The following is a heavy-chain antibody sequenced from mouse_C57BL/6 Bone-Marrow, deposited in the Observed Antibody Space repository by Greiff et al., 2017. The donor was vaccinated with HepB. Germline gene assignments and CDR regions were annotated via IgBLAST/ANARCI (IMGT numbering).Heavy chain of an antibody. Sequence: EVNLVESGEGLVKPGGSLKLSCAASGFTFSSYAMSWVRQTPEKRLEWVAYISSGGDYIYYADTVKGRFTISRDNARNTLYLQMSSLKSEDTAMYYCTANLLWGFAYWGQGTLVTVSA. J-gene: IGHJ3*01. CDR3: TANLLWGFAY. D-gene: IGHD2-10*01. CDR1: GFTFSSYA. V-gene: IGHV5-9-1*02. CDR2: ISSGGDYI.